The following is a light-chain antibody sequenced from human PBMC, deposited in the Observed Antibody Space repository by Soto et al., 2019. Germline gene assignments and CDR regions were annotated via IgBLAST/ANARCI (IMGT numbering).Light chain of an antibody. V-gene: IGKV3-20*01. CDR2: GAS. Sequence: EIVLTQSPGTLSLSPGEGATRSCRASQSVSSSYLAWYQQKPGQAPRLLIYGASSRATGIPDRFSGSGSGTDFTLTISRLEPEDFAVYYCQQYGSRITFGQGTRLEI. J-gene: IGKJ5*01. CDR3: QQYGSRIT. CDR1: QSVSSSY.